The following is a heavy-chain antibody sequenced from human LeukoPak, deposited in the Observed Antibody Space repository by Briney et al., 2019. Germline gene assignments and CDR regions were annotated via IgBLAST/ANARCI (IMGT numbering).Heavy chain of an antibody. D-gene: IGHD1-26*01. CDR2: INPNSGST. Sequence: ASVKVSCKASGYTFTRYYMHWVRQAPGQGLEWMGWINPNSGSTNYAQKFQGRVTMTRETSISTAYMELSRLRSDDTAVYYCARESGSSVGWGEGTLVTVSP. V-gene: IGHV1-2*02. CDR3: ARESGSSVG. J-gene: IGHJ4*02. CDR1: GYTFTRYY.